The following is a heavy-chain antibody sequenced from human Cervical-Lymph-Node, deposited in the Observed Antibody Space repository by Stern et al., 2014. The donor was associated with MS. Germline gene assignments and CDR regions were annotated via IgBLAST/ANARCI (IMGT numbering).Heavy chain of an antibody. V-gene: IGHV4-61*02. Sequence: VQLVESGPGLVKPSQTLSLTCAVSGGSISSGSYFWSWIRQPAGKGLEWIGRIYSSGTINYNPSLKSRVTISGATAQNQFSLKLPSVTAADTAVYYCARGSFFLYSGSYFDNWGQGTLVTVSS. CDR2: IYSSGTI. D-gene: IGHD1-26*01. CDR3: ARGSFFLYSGSYFDN. CDR1: GGSISSGSYF. J-gene: IGHJ4*02.